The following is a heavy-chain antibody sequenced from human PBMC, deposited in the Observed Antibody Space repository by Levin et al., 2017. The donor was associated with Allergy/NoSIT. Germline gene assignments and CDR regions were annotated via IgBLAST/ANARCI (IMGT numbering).Heavy chain of an antibody. V-gene: IGHV3-21*01. CDR1: GFTFSSYS. Sequence: GESLKISCAASGFTFSSYSMNWVRQAPGKGLEWVSSISSSSSYIYYADSVKGRFTISRDNAKNSLYLQMNSLRAEDTAVYYCARDFTAAGTGFFDYWGQGTLVTVSS. CDR2: ISSSSSYI. D-gene: IGHD6-13*01. CDR3: ARDFTAAGTGFFDY. J-gene: IGHJ4*02.